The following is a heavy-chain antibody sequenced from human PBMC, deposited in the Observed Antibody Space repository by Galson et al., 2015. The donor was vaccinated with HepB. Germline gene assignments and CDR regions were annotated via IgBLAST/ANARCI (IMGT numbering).Heavy chain of an antibody. J-gene: IGHJ4*02. V-gene: IGHV4-34*01. D-gene: IGHD3-9*01. CDR1: GGSFSGYS. CDR3: ARVHYDILTGWTLRHGFDY. Sequence: SEPLSLTCAVYGGSFSGYSWSWIRQPPGKGLEWIGEINHSGSTNYNPSLKSRVTISVDTSKNQFSLKLSSVTAADTAVYYCARVHYDILTGWTLRHGFDYWGQGTLVTVSS. CDR2: INHSGST.